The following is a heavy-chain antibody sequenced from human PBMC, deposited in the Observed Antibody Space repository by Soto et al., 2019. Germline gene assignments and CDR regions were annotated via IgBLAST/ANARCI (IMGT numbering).Heavy chain of an antibody. J-gene: IGHJ6*02. CDR3: TRGITLIRGVIPPGYYYGMDV. Sequence: QVQLVQSGAEVKKPGSSVKVSCKASGGTFSSYAISWVRQAPGQGLEWMGGFNPIFETANYAQKFQGRVTITADESTNTAYMELSSLRSEDTAVYYGTRGITLIRGVIPPGYYYGMDVWGQGTTVAVSS. V-gene: IGHV1-69*01. D-gene: IGHD3-10*01. CDR1: GGTFSSYA. CDR2: FNPIFETA.